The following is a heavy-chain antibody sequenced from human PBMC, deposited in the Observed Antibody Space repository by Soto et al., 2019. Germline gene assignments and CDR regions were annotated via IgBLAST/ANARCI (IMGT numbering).Heavy chain of an antibody. Sequence: EVQLLESGGGLVQPGGSLRLSCAASGFTFSSYAMSWVRQAPGKGLEWVSAISGSGGSTYYADSVKGRFTISRDNSKNKLYLQMNSLRAEDTAVYYCAKDPYDSSGYYHYWGQGTLVTVSS. CDR1: GFTFSSYA. CDR2: ISGSGGST. V-gene: IGHV3-23*01. CDR3: AKDPYDSSGYYHY. D-gene: IGHD3-22*01. J-gene: IGHJ4*02.